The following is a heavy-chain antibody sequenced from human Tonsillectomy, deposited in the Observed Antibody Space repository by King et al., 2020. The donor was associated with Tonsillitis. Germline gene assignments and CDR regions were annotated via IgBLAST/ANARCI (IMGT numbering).Heavy chain of an antibody. D-gene: IGHD3-9*01. J-gene: IGHJ6*02. CDR1: GYTFTSYG. Sequence: QLVQSGAEVKKPGASVKVSCKASGYTFTSYGISWVRQAPGQGLEWMGWISAYNGNTNYAQKLQGRVTMTTDTSTSTAYMELRSLRSDDTAVYYCARDTDIVTGYPYYDYGMDVWGQGTTVTVSS. CDR2: ISAYNGNT. CDR3: ARDTDIVTGYPYYDYGMDV. V-gene: IGHV1-18*04.